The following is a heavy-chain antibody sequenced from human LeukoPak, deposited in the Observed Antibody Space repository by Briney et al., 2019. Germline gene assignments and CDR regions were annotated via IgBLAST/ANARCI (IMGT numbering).Heavy chain of an antibody. J-gene: IGHJ4*02. V-gene: IGHV3-23*01. Sequence: GGSLRLSCVVSGITLSNYGMSWVRQASGKGLEWVSGISERGGSTNYADSVKGRFIISRDTSKNTVYLQMNSLRVEDTAVYFCAKRGIVIRAVIIIGFHKEAYYFDYWGQGILVTVSS. CDR2: ISERGGST. CDR1: GITLSNYG. D-gene: IGHD3-10*01. CDR3: AKRGIVIRAVIIIGFHKEAYYFDY.